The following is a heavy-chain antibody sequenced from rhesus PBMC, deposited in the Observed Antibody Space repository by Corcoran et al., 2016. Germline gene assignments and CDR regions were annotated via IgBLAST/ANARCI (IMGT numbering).Heavy chain of an antibody. J-gene: IGHJ4*01. Sequence: QVQLQESGPGLMKPSETLSLTCAVSGVSVSNNKWWSWVRQPPGKGLEWIGYISGTNGNIYYNPSRKSRATISTDTPKNQFSLKLSSVTAADTSMYFCASCGEGDWVFDYWGQGVLVTFSS. CDR3: ASCGEGDWVFDY. CDR2: ISGTNGNI. V-gene: IGHV4-65*01. CDR1: GVSVSNNKW. D-gene: IGHD3-3*01.